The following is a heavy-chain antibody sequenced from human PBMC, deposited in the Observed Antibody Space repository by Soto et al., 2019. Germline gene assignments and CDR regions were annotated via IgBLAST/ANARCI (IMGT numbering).Heavy chain of an antibody. V-gene: IGHV1-69*02. D-gene: IGHD2-2*01. CDR1: GGTFSSYT. CDR2: IIPIFGIA. J-gene: IGHJ5*02. CDR3: ASQLSKWNNWFDP. Sequence: QVQLVQSGAEVKKPGSSVKVSCQASGGTFSSYTISWVRQAPGQGLEWMGRIIPIFGIANYAQKFQGTVTISADKSTSTAYMELSSLRSEDTAVYYCASQLSKWNNWFDPWGQGTLVTVSS.